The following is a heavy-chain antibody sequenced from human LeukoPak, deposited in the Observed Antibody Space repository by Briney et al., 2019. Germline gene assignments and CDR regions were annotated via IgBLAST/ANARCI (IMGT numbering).Heavy chain of an antibody. CDR3: ARENGPGYYDSSGFAFDY. V-gene: IGHV1-69*05. Sequence: GASVKVSCKASGYTFTSYGISWVRQAPGQGLEWMGRIIPIFGTANYAQKFQGRVTITTDESTSTAYMELSSLRSEDTAVYYCARENGPGYYDSSGFAFDYWGQGTLVTVSS. CDR2: IIPIFGTA. D-gene: IGHD3-22*01. CDR1: GYTFTSYG. J-gene: IGHJ4*02.